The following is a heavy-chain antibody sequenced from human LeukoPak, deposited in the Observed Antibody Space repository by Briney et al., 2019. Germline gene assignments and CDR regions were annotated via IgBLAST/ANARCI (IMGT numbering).Heavy chain of an antibody. Sequence: GSLRLSCAASGFTFSNYAMSWVRQAPGQGLEWVSGISASGGGTYYADSVKGRFTISRDNSKNTLYLQMNSLRAEDTAVYYCAKLQRIAAAGEDWFDPWGQGTLVTVSS. J-gene: IGHJ5*02. V-gene: IGHV3-23*01. CDR1: GFTFSNYA. CDR2: ISASGGGT. D-gene: IGHD6-13*01. CDR3: AKLQRIAAAGEDWFDP.